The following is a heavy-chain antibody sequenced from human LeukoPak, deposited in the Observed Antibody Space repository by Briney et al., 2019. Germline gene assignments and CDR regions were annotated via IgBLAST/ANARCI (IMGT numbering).Heavy chain of an antibody. V-gene: IGHV4-39*07. CDR1: GGSISSSSYY. CDR2: IYYSGST. CDR3: ARVRATTAYIDY. Sequence: SETLSLTCTVSGGSISSSSYYWGWIRQPPGKGLKWIGSIYYSGSTYYNPSLKSRVTISVDTSKNQFSLKLSSVTAADTAVYYCARVRATTAYIDYWGQGTLVTVSS. D-gene: IGHD1-26*01. J-gene: IGHJ4*02.